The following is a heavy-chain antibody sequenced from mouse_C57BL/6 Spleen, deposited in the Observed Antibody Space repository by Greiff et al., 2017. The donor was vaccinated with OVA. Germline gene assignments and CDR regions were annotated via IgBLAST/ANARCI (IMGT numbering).Heavy chain of an antibody. J-gene: IGHJ1*03. CDR3: ARDWVGYFGV. CDR1: GFNIKNTY. V-gene: IGHV14-3*01. CDR2: INPANGNT. D-gene: IGHD4-1*01. Sequence: EVKLVESVAELVRPGASVKLSCTASGFNIKNTYMHWVQQRPEQGLEWIGRINPANGNTKYASTLPGKATITADTSSNTAYLQLSSLTSEDTAIYYCARDWVGYFGVWGTGTTVTVAS.